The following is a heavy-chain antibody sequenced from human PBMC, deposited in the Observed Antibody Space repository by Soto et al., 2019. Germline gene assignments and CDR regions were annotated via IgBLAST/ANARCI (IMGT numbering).Heavy chain of an antibody. CDR1: GFTFSSYS. V-gene: IGHV3-48*01. D-gene: IGHD6-13*01. Sequence: EVQLVESGGGLVQPGGSLRLSCAASGFTFSSYSMNWVRQAPGKGLEWVSDISSSSSTIYYADSVKGRFTISRDNAKNLLYLQMNSLRAEDIAVYYCAGDSGLLAAAGTSCVYWGQGTLVTVSS. CDR2: ISSSSSTI. J-gene: IGHJ4*02. CDR3: AGDSGLLAAAGTSCVY.